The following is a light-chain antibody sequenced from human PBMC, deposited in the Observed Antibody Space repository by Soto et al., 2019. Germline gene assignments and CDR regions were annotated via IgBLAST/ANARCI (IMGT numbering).Light chain of an antibody. CDR1: QSISSSY. Sequence: EIVLTQSPGTLSLSPGKRDTLSCRASQSISSSYLAWYQQRPGQAPRLLIYGASSRATGIPDRFSGSGSGTEFTLTISTLEPEDFAVYYRQQYGSSSWTFGQGTNVDIK. CDR3: QQYGSSSWT. CDR2: GAS. V-gene: IGKV3-20*01. J-gene: IGKJ1*01.